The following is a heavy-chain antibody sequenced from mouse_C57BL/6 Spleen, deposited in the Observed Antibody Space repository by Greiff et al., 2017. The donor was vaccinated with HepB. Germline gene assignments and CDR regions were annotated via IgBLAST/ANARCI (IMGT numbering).Heavy chain of an antibody. J-gene: IGHJ3*01. CDR1: GFTFSSYT. V-gene: IGHV5-9*01. CDR3: ARPINWDEDWFAY. CDR2: ISGGGGNT. Sequence: EVMLVESGGGLVKPGGSLKLSCAASGFTFSSYTMSWVRQTPEKRLEWVATISGGGGNTYYPDSVKGRFTISRDNAKNTLYLQMSSLRSEDTALYYCARPINWDEDWFAYWGQGTLVTVSA. D-gene: IGHD4-1*01.